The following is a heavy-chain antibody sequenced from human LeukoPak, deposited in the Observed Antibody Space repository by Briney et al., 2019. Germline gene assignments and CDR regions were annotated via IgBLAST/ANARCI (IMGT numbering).Heavy chain of an antibody. CDR2: ISSSSSYI. CDR3: ARDDGVGATDPIGY. CDR1: GFTFSSYS. D-gene: IGHD1-26*01. J-gene: IGHJ4*02. V-gene: IGHV3-21*04. Sequence: GGSLRLSCAASGFTFSSYSMNWVRQAPGKGLEWVSSISSSSSYIYYADSVKGRFTISRDNAKNSLYLQMNSLRAEDTAVYYCARDDGVGATDPIGYWGQGTLVTVSS.